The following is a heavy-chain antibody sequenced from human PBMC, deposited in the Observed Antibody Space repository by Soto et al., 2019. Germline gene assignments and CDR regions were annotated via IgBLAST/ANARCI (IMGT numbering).Heavy chain of an antibody. D-gene: IGHD3-10*01. CDR3: ARKPNSYGTSSNWFDP. J-gene: IGHJ5*02. CDR2: IYYSGST. V-gene: IGHV4-31*03. Sequence: QVQLQESGPGLVKPSQTLSLTCTVSGGSISSGGYYWSWIRQHPGKGLEWIGYIYYSGSTYYNPSLKSRVTISVDTSKNQFTLKLSSVTAADTAVYYWARKPNSYGTSSNWFDPWGQGTLVTVSS. CDR1: GGSISSGGYY.